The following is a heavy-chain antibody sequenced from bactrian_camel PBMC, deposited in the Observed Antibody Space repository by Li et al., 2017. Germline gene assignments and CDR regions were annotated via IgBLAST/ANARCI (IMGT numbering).Heavy chain of an antibody. Sequence: VQLVESGGGSVKTGGSLALSCVAAKLTYSSNCMGWFRQAPGKEREGVAAVLLRGEDIAYADAVKGRFTVDKDNVKNTLYLQMDSLRPEDTAMYYCASGPWGYCTRTKWEGGMNSWAKEPRSPSP. CDR2: VLLRGEDI. V-gene: IGHV3-2*01. CDR1: KLTYSSNC. J-gene: IGHJ7*01. D-gene: IGHD1*01.